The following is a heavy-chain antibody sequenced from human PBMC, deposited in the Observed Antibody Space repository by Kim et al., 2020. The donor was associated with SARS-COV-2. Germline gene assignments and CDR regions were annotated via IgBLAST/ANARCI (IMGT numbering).Heavy chain of an antibody. CDR3: TRRDHVEMATIDFDY. V-gene: IGHV3-49*03. D-gene: IGHD5-12*01. CDR2: IRSKAYGGTT. J-gene: IGHJ4*02. CDR1: GFTFGDYA. Sequence: GGSLRPSCTASGFTFGDYAMSWFRQAPGKGLEWVGFIRSKAYGGTTEYAASVKGRFTISRDDSKSIAYLQMNSLKTEDTAVYYCTRRDHVEMATIDFDYWGQGTLVTVSS.